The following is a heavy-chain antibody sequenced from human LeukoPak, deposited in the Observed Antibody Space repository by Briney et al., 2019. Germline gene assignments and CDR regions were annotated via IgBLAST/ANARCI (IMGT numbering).Heavy chain of an antibody. J-gene: IGHJ6*03. CDR2: MNPNSGNT. D-gene: IGHD3-22*01. CDR3: ARVSGNYYDSSGYYHYYYYYMDV. CDR1: GYTFTSYD. Sequence: SVKVSCKASGYTFTSYDINWVRQATGQGLEWMGWMNPNSGNTGYAQKFQGRVTMTRNTSISTAYMELNSLRSEDTAVYYCARVSGNYYDSSGYYHYYYYYMDVWGKGTTVTVSS. V-gene: IGHV1-8*01.